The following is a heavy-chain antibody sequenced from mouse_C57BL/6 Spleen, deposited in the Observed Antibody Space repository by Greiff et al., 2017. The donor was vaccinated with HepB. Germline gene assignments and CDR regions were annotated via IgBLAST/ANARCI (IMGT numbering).Heavy chain of an antibody. Sequence: VQLQQSGAELVRPGASVTLSCKASGYTFTDYEMHWVKQTPVHGLEWIGAIDPETGGTAYNQKFKGKAILTADKSSSTAYMELRSLTSEDSAVYYCTRSHYYGSSYVGAYWGQGTLVTVSA. V-gene: IGHV1-15*01. CDR3: TRSHYYGSSYVGAY. J-gene: IGHJ3*01. CDR1: GYTFTDYE. CDR2: IDPETGGT. D-gene: IGHD1-1*01.